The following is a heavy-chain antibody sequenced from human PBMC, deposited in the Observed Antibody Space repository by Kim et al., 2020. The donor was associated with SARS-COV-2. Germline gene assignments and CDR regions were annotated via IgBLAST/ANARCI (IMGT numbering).Heavy chain of an antibody. D-gene: IGHD6-13*01. CDR3: ARDFSTGRSWYRRGGYYYGMDV. V-gene: IGHV3-21*01. Sequence: GGSLRLSCAASGFTFSSYSMNWVRQAPGKGLEWVSSISSSSSYIYYADSVKGRFTISRDNAKNSLYLQMNSLRAEDTAVYYCARDFSTGRSWYRRGGYYYGMDVWGQGTTVTVSS. CDR1: GFTFSSYS. CDR2: ISSSSSYI. J-gene: IGHJ6*02.